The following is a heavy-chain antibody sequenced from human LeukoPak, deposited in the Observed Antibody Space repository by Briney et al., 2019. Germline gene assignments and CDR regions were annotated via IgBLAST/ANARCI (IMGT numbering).Heavy chain of an antibody. CDR1: GFAFSSYW. CDR2: INTDGTTT. V-gene: IGHV3-74*01. CDR3: AKGFDSGSFSELDY. J-gene: IGHJ4*02. Sequence: PGGSLRLSCAASGFAFSSYWMHWVRQDPGKGLVWVSRINTDGTTTVYADSVRGRFTISRDNAKNTLYLQMNGLRVEDTAVYYCAKGFDSGSFSELDYWGQGTLVTVSS. D-gene: IGHD3-10*01.